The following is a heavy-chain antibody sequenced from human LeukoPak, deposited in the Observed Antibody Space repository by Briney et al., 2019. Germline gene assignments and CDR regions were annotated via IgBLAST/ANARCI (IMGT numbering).Heavy chain of an antibody. D-gene: IGHD2-15*01. CDR3: ASSVIAATRSGY. J-gene: IGHJ4*02. CDR1: GYTFTGYY. CDR2: INPHSGGT. V-gene: IGHV1-2*02. Sequence: GASVKVSCKASGYTFTGYYIHWVRQAPGQGLEWMGWINPHSGGTTYAQSFQGRVTMTRDTSISAAYMELSRLRSDDTAVYYCASSVIAATRSGYWGQGTLVTVSS.